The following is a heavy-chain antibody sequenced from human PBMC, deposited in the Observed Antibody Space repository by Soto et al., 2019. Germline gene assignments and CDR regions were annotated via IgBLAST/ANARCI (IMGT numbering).Heavy chain of an antibody. J-gene: IGHJ4*02. CDR1: GVTFSSYA. Sequence: GSLRLSCAASGVTFSSYAMSWVRQAPGKGLEWVSAISGSGGSTYYADSVKGRFTISRDNSKNTLYLQMNSLRAEDTAVYYCAKPQYTAMVIGDCGYWGQGTLVTVSS. D-gene: IGHD5-18*01. V-gene: IGHV3-23*01. CDR3: AKPQYTAMVIGDCGY. CDR2: ISGSGGST.